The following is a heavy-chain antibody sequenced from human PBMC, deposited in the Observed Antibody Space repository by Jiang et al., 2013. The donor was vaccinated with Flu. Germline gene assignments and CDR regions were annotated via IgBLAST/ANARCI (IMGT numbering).Heavy chain of an antibody. CDR2: TYYRSKWYN. D-gene: IGHD2-8*01. V-gene: IGHV6-1*01. CDR3: ARSAGEIVLMDMANFDY. Sequence: SQTLSLTCAISGDSVSSNSAAWNWIRQSPSRGLEWLGRTYYRSKWYNDYAVSVKSRITINPDTSKNQFSLQLNSVTPEDTAVYYCARSAGEIVLMDMANFDYWGQGTLVTVSS. J-gene: IGHJ4*02. CDR1: GDSVSSNSAA.